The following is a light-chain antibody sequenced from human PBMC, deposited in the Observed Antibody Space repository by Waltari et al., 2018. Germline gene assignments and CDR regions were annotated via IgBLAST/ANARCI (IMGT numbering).Light chain of an antibody. J-gene: IGKJ4*01. CDR1: LSVSTF. CDR3: QQRTNWPLT. V-gene: IGKV3-11*01. CDR2: DAS. Sequence: EIVLTQSPATLSLSPGESATLSCRASLSVSTFVAWFQKKPGQAPRLLIYDASNRATGIPAMLSGSGSGTNFTLTISSLEPEEFAVYYCQQRTNWPLTFGGGTKVEIK.